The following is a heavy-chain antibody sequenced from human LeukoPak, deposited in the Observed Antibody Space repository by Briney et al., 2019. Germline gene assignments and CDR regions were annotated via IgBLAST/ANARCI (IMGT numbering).Heavy chain of an antibody. V-gene: IGHV1-69*05. CDR2: IIPIFGTA. CDR1: GGTFSSYA. Sequence: ASAKVSCKASGGTFSSYAISWVRQAPGQGLEWMGRIIPIFGTANYAQKFQGRVTITTDESTSTAYMELSSLRSEDTAVYYCAREGGSGYSSGWYFLNWGQGTLVTVSS. J-gene: IGHJ4*02. D-gene: IGHD6-19*01. CDR3: AREGGSGYSSGWYFLN.